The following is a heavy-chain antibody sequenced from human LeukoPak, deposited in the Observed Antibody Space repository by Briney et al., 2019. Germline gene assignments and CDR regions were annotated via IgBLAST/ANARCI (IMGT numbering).Heavy chain of an antibody. J-gene: IGHJ4*02. CDR2: INHSGST. Sequence: PSETLSLTCAVYGGSFSGYYWSWIRQPPGKGLEWIGEINHSGSTNYNPSLRSRVTISVDTSKNQFSLKLSSVTAADTAVYYCARHSPGAYGSGSYFDRRGRYYFDYWGQGTLVTVSS. CDR3: ARHSPGAYGSGSYFDRRGRYYFDY. V-gene: IGHV4-34*01. D-gene: IGHD3-10*01. CDR1: GGSFSGYY.